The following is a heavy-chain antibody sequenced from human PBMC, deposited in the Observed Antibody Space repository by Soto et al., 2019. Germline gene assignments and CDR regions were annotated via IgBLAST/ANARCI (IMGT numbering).Heavy chain of an antibody. Sequence: PSETLSLTCTVSGGSISSYYWSWIRQPPGKGLEWIGYIYYSGSTNYNPSLKSRVTISVDTSKKQFSLKLSSVTAADTAVYYCARTLPPGSYYYGMDVWGQGTTVTVSS. CDR3: ARTLPPGSYYYGMDV. CDR1: GGSISSYY. D-gene: IGHD1-26*01. V-gene: IGHV4-59*01. CDR2: IYYSGST. J-gene: IGHJ6*02.